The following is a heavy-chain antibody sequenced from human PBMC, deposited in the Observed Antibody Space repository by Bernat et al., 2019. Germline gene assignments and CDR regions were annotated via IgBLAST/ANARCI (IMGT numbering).Heavy chain of an antibody. D-gene: IGHD4-17*01. CDR2: ISDGGGTV. CDR3: ARSTNYGDFLFDN. CDR1: GFTFGSFE. V-gene: IGHV3-48*03. Sequence: EVQVVESGGGLAQPGGSLRLSCAGSGFTFGSFEMNWVRQAPGKGLEWISYISDGGGTVYYADSVEGRFTISRDNAKNSLYLQMNGLRVEDTAVYYCARSTNYGDFLFDNWGQGTLVTVSS. J-gene: IGHJ4*02.